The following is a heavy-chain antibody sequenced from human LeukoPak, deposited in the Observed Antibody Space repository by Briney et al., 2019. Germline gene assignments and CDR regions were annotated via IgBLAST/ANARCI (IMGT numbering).Heavy chain of an antibody. CDR2: INSDGSST. V-gene: IGHV3-74*01. Sequence: GGSLRLSCAASGFTFSSYWMHWVRQAPGKGLVWVSRINSDGSSTSYADSVKGRFTISRDNAKNSLYLQMNSLRAEDTAVYYCTTEDAYTQGWGQGTLVTVSS. J-gene: IGHJ4*02. CDR1: GFTFSSYW. CDR3: TTEDAYTQG. D-gene: IGHD5-24*01.